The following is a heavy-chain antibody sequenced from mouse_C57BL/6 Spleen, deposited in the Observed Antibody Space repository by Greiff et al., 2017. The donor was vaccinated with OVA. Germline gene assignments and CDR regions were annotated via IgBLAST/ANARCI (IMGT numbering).Heavy chain of an antibody. D-gene: IGHD1-1*01. V-gene: IGHV1-9*01. CDR1: GYTFTGYW. CDR3: ARSVNYYGRLMDD. Sequence: QVQLQQSGAELMKPGASVKLSCKATGYTFTGYWIEWVKQRPGHGLEWIGEILPGSGSTHYNEKFKGKATFTADTSSNTAYMQLSSLTTEDSAIDYCARSVNYYGRLMDDWGQGTSVTVSS. J-gene: IGHJ4*01. CDR2: ILPGSGST.